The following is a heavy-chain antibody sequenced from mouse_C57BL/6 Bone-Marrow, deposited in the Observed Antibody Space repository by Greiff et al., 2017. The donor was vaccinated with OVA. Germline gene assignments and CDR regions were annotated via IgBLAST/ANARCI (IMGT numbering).Heavy chain of an antibody. V-gene: IGHV1-5*01. Sequence: EVQLQQSGTVLARPGASVKMSCKTSGYTFTSYWMHWVKQRPGQGLEWIGAIYPGNSDTSYNQKFKGKAKLTAVTSASTAYMELSSLTNEDSAVYYCTRSPMTTVEGGFGYWGQGTLVTVSA. CDR1: GYTFTSYW. J-gene: IGHJ3*01. CDR2: IYPGNSDT. CDR3: TRSPMTTVEGGFGY. D-gene: IGHD1-1*01.